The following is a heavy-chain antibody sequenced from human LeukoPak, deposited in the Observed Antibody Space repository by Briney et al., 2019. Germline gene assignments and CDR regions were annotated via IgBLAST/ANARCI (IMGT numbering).Heavy chain of an antibody. D-gene: IGHD4-11*01. CDR2: ISYDGSNK. V-gene: IGHV3-30*18. CDR3: AKSRFTVTPTLFDY. J-gene: IGHJ4*02. CDR1: GFSFSSYW. Sequence: GGSLRLSCAASGFSFSSYWMNWVRQAPGKGLEWVAVISYDGSNKYYADSVKGRFTISRDNSKNTLYLQMNSLRAEDTAVYYCAKSRFTVTPTLFDYWGQGTLVTVSS.